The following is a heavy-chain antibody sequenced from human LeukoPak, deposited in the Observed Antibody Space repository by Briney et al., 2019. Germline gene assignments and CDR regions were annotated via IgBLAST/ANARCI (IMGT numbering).Heavy chain of an antibody. Sequence: SETLSLTCTVSGGSISSYDWSWVRQPPGKGLEWIGYIYYSGSTNYNASLKSRVTISVDTSKNQFSLKLSSVTAADTAVYYCSRGVGYYYYYMDVWGKGTTVTVAS. CDR3: SRGVGYYYYYMDV. CDR2: IYYSGST. V-gene: IGHV4-59*01. CDR1: GGSISSYD. D-gene: IGHD1-26*01. J-gene: IGHJ6*03.